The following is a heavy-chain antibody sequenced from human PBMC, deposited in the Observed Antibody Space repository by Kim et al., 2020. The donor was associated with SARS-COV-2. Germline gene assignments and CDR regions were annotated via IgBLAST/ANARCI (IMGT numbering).Heavy chain of an antibody. V-gene: IGHV3-11*05. CDR2: ISSSSSYT. Sequence: GGSLRLSCAASGFTFSDYYMSWIRQAPGKGLEWVSYISSSSSYTNYADSVKGRFTISRDNAKNPLYLQMKSLRAEDTAVYYCARGTHALPGYNWFDPGGQGTLVTVSS. CDR1: GFTFSDYY. J-gene: IGHJ5*02. CDR3: ARGTHALPGYNWFDP.